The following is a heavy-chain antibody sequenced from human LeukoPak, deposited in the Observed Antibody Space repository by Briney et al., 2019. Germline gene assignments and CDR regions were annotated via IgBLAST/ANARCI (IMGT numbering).Heavy chain of an antibody. Sequence: GGSLRLTCAASGFTFSTYWMSWVRQAPGKGLEWVANIKEDGSEKYYGDSVKGRFTISRDNAKNSLYLEMNSLRVEDTAVYYCARDSSGYQWGQGTLVTVSS. CDR2: IKEDGSEK. CDR3: ARDSSGYQ. V-gene: IGHV3-7*01. D-gene: IGHD3-22*01. CDR1: GFTFSTYW. J-gene: IGHJ4*02.